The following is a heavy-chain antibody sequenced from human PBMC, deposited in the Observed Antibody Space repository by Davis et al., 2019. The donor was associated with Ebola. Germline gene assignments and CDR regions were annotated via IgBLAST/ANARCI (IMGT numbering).Heavy chain of an antibody. D-gene: IGHD5-24*01. Sequence: GESLKISCAASGFTFTNYAMSWVRQAPGKGLEWVSSVSGSGSSTYGTDSVKGRFTISRDNSKNTLYLQMNSLRAEDTAVYYCARDGYNQYYGMDVWGQGTAVTVSS. V-gene: IGHV3-23*01. CDR1: GFTFTNYA. CDR2: VSGSGSST. CDR3: ARDGYNQYYGMDV. J-gene: IGHJ6*02.